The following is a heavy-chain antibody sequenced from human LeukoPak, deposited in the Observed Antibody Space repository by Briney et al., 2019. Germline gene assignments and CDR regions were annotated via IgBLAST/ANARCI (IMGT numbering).Heavy chain of an antibody. D-gene: IGHD4-17*01. CDR3: ARERSPDYGDYAWSPSMDV. CDR2: IYYSGST. J-gene: IGHJ6*02. CDR1: GGSISSSSYY. Sequence: PSETLSLTCTVSGGSISSSSYYWGWIRQPPGKGLEWIGSIYYSGSTYYNPSLKSRVTISVDTSKNQFSLKLSSVTAADTAVYYCARERSPDYGDYAWSPSMDVWGQGTMVTVSS. V-gene: IGHV4-39*07.